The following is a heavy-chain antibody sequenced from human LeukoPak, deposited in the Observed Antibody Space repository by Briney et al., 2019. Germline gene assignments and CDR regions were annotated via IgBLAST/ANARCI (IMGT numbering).Heavy chain of an antibody. Sequence: GASVNVSCKASVGTFSIYAISWVRHAPGQGLEWMGRIIPILGIANYAQKFQGRVTITADKSTSTAYMELSSLRSEDTAVYYCARSYYYGSGTPPRLDYWGQGTLVTVSS. CDR1: VGTFSIYA. CDR3: ARSYYYGSGTPPRLDY. CDR2: IIPILGIA. J-gene: IGHJ4*02. D-gene: IGHD3-10*01. V-gene: IGHV1-69*04.